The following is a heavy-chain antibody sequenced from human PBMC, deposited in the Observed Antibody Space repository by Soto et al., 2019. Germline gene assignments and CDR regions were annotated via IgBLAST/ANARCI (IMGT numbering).Heavy chain of an antibody. J-gene: IGHJ6*03. CDR2: IFSNDEK. V-gene: IGHV2-26*01. Sequence: HVTLKESGPVLVKPTETLTLTCTVSGFSLSNGKVGVSWIRQPPGTALEGLAHIFSNDEKSYRTSLKRRLTISEDTSKSQVVLTMTNVDPVDTATYCCARILFGRSVAGGYFYMDVWGKGTTVTVSS. CDR3: ARILFGRSVAGGYFYMDV. CDR1: GFSLSNGKVG. D-gene: IGHD6-19*01.